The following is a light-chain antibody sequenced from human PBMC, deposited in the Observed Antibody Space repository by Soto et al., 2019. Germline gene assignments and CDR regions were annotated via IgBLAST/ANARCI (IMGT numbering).Light chain of an antibody. CDR2: GAS. CDR3: QQYGSSPRT. V-gene: IGKV3-20*01. J-gene: IGKJ1*01. CDR1: QSVSSCF. Sequence: EIVLTQSPATLSLSPGERATLSCRASQSVSSCFSAWYQKKPDQAPRLIIYGASNTATGPPDRFGGSGSTTYITIIISILEPEDAAFYYRQQYGSSPRTFGRGTRVEIK.